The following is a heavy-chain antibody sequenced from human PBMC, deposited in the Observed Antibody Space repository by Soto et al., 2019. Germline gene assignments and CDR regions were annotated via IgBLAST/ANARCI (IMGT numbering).Heavy chain of an antibody. CDR3: VRGGGGGLFDP. CDR1: GFTFSDYY. Sequence: PGGSLRLSCAASGFTFSDYYMSWIRQAPGKGLEWVSFISRSGTDTRYADSVRGRFTISRDNAKRSLYLQMMSLTAEDTAIYYCVRGGGGGLFDPWGQGTMVTVSS. CDR2: ISRSGTDT. D-gene: IGHD2-15*01. V-gene: IGHV3-11*06. J-gene: IGHJ5*02.